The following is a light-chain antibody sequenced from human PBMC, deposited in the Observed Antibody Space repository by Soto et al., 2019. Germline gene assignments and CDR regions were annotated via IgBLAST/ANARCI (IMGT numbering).Light chain of an antibody. J-gene: IGLJ3*02. CDR1: SGSVSTSYY. V-gene: IGLV8-61*01. CDR2: STN. Sequence: QTVVTQAPSFSVSPGRTVTLTCGLSSGSVSTSYYPSWYQQTPGQAPRTLIYSTNTRSSGVPDRFSGSILGNKAALTITGAQAEDESDYYCVLYMGSGIWVFGGGTKLTVL. CDR3: VLYMGSGIWV.